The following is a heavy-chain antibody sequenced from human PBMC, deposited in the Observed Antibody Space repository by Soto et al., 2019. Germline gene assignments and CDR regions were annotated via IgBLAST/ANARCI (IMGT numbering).Heavy chain of an antibody. J-gene: IGHJ4*02. D-gene: IGHD3-3*01. CDR1: IFTFRRYS. CDR2: ISRTSNYI. V-gene: IGHV3-21*01. Sequence: EVQVVESGGGVETPGGSLTLFCAVSIFTFRRYSVMCVRGARGKGLEWVSSISRTSNYIYYTDSVKGRFTISRDNAKNSIYLQMNSLRAEDTATYYCASGVFGLVSPVIGGYWGQGTLVTVSS. CDR3: ASGVFGLVSPVIGGY.